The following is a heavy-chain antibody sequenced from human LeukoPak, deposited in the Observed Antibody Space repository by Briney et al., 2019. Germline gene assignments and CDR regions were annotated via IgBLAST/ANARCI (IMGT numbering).Heavy chain of an antibody. CDR2: IYSGGTT. CDR3: PRGGYAHYYGMDV. J-gene: IGHJ6*02. V-gene: IGHV3-53*01. CDR1: GFTVSTNY. D-gene: IGHD5-18*01. Sequence: SGGSLRLSCAASGFTVSTNYMSWVRQAPGKGLEWVSVIYSGGTTNYADSVKGRFTISRDNSKNTVYLQMNSLRAEDTAVYYCPRGGYAHYYGMDVWGQGTTVTVSS.